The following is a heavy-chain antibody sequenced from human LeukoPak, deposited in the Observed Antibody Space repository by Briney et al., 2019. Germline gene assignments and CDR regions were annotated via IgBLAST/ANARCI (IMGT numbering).Heavy chain of an antibody. V-gene: IGHV3-30*18. J-gene: IGHJ5*02. D-gene: IGHD6-13*01. CDR3: AKTRSSWS. CDR2: ISYDGSNK. Sequence: GRSLRLSCAASGFTFSSYGMHWVRQAPGKGLEWVAVISYDGSNKYYADSVKGRFTISRDNSKNTLYLQMNSLRAEDTAVYYCAKTRSSWSWGQGTLVTVSS. CDR1: GFTFSSYG.